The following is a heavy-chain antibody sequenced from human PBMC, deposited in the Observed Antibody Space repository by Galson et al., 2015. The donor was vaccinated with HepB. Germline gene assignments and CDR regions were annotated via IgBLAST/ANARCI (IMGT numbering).Heavy chain of an antibody. V-gene: IGHV3-7*03. D-gene: IGHD3-16*01. CDR3: ARGRVTFGGVVSLFDS. CDR1: GFDFSDHW. CDR2: IKQDGSEK. Sequence: SLRLSCAVSGFDFSDHWMSWVRQAPGKGLEWVANIKQDGSEKSYVDSVKGRFTISRDNAKSSLYLQMNSLRVEDTAVYSCARGRVTFGGVVSLFDSWGQGSLVTVSS. J-gene: IGHJ4*02.